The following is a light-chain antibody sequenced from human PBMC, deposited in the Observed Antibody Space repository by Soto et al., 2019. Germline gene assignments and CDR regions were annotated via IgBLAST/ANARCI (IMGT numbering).Light chain of an antibody. CDR2: GAS. CDR1: QSVSSN. J-gene: IGKJ1*01. Sequence: EIVMTQSPATLSVSPGERATLSCRASQSVSSNLAWYQQKPDQAPGLLIYGASTRATGIPARFSGSGSGTEFTLTISSLQSEDFADYYCQQYNNWPRTFGQGTKVDIK. V-gene: IGKV3-15*01. CDR3: QQYNNWPRT.